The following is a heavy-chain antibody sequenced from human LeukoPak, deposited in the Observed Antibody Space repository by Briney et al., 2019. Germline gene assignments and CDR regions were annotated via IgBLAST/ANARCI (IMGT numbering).Heavy chain of an antibody. D-gene: IGHD3-3*01. Sequence: SETLSLTCTVSGGSISSSSYYWGWIRQPPGKGLEWIGSIYYSGSTYYHPSLKSRVPISVDTSKNQFSLKLSSVTAADTAVYYCARRPGDFWSGNWFDPWGQGTLVTVSS. J-gene: IGHJ5*02. CDR3: ARRPGDFWSGNWFDP. V-gene: IGHV4-39*01. CDR1: GGSISSSSYY. CDR2: IYYSGST.